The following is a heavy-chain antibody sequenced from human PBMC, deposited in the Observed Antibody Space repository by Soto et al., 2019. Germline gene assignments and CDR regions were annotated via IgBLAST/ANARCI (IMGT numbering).Heavy chain of an antibody. J-gene: IGHJ4*02. CDR2: ISGSGGST. CDR1: GFPFSSYW. D-gene: IGHD4-17*01. V-gene: IGHV3-23*01. Sequence: GGSLRLSCAASGFPFSSYWMHCVRQAPGKGLEWVSGISGSGGSTNYADSVKGRFTISRDNSKNTLYLQMNSLRAEDTAVYYCAKYIYTVTTATDYWGQGTLVTVSS. CDR3: AKYIYTVTTATDY.